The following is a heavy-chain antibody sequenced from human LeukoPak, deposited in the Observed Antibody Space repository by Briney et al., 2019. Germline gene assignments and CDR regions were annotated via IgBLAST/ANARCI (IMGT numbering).Heavy chain of an antibody. CDR2: ISAYNGNT. CDR3: ARQAGVGATPGSLNFDY. Sequence: ASVKVSCKASGYTFTSYGISWVRQAPGQGLEWMGWISAYNGNTNYAQKLQGRVTMTTDTSTSTAYMELRSLRSDDTAVYYCARQAGVGATPGSLNFDYWGQGTLVTVSS. V-gene: IGHV1-18*01. J-gene: IGHJ4*02. CDR1: GYTFTSYG. D-gene: IGHD1-26*01.